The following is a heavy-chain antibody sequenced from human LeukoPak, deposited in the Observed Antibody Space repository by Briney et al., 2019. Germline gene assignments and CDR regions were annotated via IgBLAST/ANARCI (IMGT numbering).Heavy chain of an antibody. CDR1: GFTFSNAW. D-gene: IGHD4-17*01. CDR2: IKSKTEGATT. V-gene: IGHV3-15*07. Sequence: GGSLRLSCAASGFTFSNAWMNWVRPAPGKGLEWVGPIKSKTEGATTDYAAPVKGRCTISRDDSKNTLYLQMNSLKTEDTAVYYCARAQDYGDYVPSSYYYGMDVWGQGTTVTVSS. J-gene: IGHJ6*02. CDR3: ARAQDYGDYVPSSYYYGMDV.